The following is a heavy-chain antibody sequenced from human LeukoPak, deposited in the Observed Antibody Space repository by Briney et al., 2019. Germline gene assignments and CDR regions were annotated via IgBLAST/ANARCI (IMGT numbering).Heavy chain of an antibody. Sequence: TSETLSLTCTVSGGSISSYYWSWIRQPAGKGLEWIGYIYYSGSTNYNPSLKSRVTISVDTSKNQFSLKLSSVTAADTAVYYCARDPATDAFDIWGQGTMVTVSS. CDR1: GGSISSYY. CDR2: IYYSGST. D-gene: IGHD1-26*01. V-gene: IGHV4-59*01. J-gene: IGHJ3*02. CDR3: ARDPATDAFDI.